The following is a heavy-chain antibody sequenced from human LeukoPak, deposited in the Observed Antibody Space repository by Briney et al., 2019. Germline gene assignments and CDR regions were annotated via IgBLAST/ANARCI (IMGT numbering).Heavy chain of an antibody. V-gene: IGHV4-4*07. CDR3: ARDYPSDYDFWSGYFEGNWFDP. CDR1: GGSISSYY. D-gene: IGHD3-3*01. CDR2: IYTSGST. J-gene: IGHJ5*02. Sequence: PSETLSLTCTVSGGSISSYYWSWIRQPAGKGLEWIGRIYTSGSTNYNPSLKSRVTMSVDTSKNQFSLKLGSVTAADTAVYYCARDYPSDYDFWSGYFEGNWFDPWGQGTLVTVSS.